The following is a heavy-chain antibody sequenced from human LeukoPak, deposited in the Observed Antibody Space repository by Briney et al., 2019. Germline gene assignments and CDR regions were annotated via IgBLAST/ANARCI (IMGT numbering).Heavy chain of an antibody. J-gene: IGHJ2*01. D-gene: IGHD3-10*01. CDR1: GFTVSSNY. Sequence: PGGSLRLSCAASGFTVSSNYMSWVRQAPGKWLEWVSVIYSGGSTYYADSVKGRFTISRDNSKNTLYLQMNSLRAEDTAVYYCARDRPYGSGSYYGRNWYFDLWGRGTLVTVSS. CDR3: ARDRPYGSGSYYGRNWYFDL. CDR2: IYSGGST. V-gene: IGHV3-53*01.